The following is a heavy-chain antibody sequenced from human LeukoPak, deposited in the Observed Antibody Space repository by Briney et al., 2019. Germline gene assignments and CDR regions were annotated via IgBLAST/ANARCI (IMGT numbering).Heavy chain of an antibody. CDR2: INPNSGGT. V-gene: IGHV1-2*02. D-gene: IGHD3-22*01. Sequence: ASVKVSCKASGYTFTGYYMHWVRQAPGQGLEWMGWINPNSGGTNYAQKFQGRVTMTRDTSISTAYMELSRLRSDGTAVYYCAGDRDDSSGYYRETLFDYWGQGTLVTVSS. J-gene: IGHJ4*02. CDR3: AGDRDDSSGYYRETLFDY. CDR1: GYTFTGYY.